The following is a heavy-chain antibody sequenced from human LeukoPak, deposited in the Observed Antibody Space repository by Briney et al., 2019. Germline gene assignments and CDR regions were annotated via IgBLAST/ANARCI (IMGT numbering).Heavy chain of an antibody. J-gene: IGHJ4*02. CDR2: INPSGGSA. CDR1: GYTFTSYY. CDR3: ARAFDYYDKFDY. D-gene: IGHD3-22*01. V-gene: IGHV1-46*01. Sequence: GASVKVSCKASGYTFTSYYVHWVRQAPGQGLECMGIINPSGGSATYAQKFQGRVTMTRDMSTSTVYMELSSLTSEDTALYYCARAFDYYDKFDYWGQGTLVTVSS.